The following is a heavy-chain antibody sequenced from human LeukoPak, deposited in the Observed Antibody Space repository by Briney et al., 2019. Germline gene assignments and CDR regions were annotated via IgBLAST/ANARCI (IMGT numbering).Heavy chain of an antibody. D-gene: IGHD4-23*01. V-gene: IGHV3-21*01. Sequence: GGSLRLSCAASGFTFSTYSMNWVRQAPGKGLEWVSSITGSSNFMSYADSVKGRFTISRDNARNSLYPQMNSLRAEDTAVYYCAGDFSQSRNSDYWGQGTLVTVSS. CDR2: ITGSSNFM. CDR1: GFTFSTYS. J-gene: IGHJ4*02. CDR3: AGDFSQSRNSDY.